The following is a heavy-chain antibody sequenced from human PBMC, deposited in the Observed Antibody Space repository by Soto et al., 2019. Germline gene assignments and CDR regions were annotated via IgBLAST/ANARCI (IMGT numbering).Heavy chain of an antibody. J-gene: IGHJ4*02. D-gene: IGHD5-12*01. CDR1: GGTFSSYA. V-gene: IGHV1-69*13. Sequence: ASVKVSCKASGGTFSSYAISWVRQAPGQGLEWMGGIIPIFGTANYAQKFQGRVTITADESTSTAYMELSSLRSEDPAVYYCASGYDSPLDYWGQGTLVTVSS. CDR3: ASGYDSPLDY. CDR2: IIPIFGTA.